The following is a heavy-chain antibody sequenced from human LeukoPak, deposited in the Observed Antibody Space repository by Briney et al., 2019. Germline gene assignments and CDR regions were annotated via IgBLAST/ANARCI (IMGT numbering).Heavy chain of an antibody. CDR2: ISTYNGDT. D-gene: IGHD6-19*01. V-gene: IGHV1-18*04. J-gene: IGHJ4*02. CDR1: GYTFTRYA. Sequence: GASVKVSCKASGYTFTRYAISWVRQAPGQGLEWMGWISTYNGDTKYAQNLQGRVTMTRDTSTSTAYMELRSLRSDDTAVYYCARDPSNTSGRYIYFDSWSQGTLVTVSS. CDR3: ARDPSNTSGRYIYFDS.